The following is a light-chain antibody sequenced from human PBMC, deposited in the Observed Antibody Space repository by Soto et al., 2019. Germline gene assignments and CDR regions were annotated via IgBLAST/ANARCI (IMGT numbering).Light chain of an antibody. J-gene: IGKJ1*01. CDR3: QEYIQWPPGM. V-gene: IGKV3-15*01. CDR1: QFVSSK. CDR2: DTS. Sequence: EIVLTQSPATLSASPGERVTLSCRASQFVSSKLAWYQQRPAQVPRLLIYDTSTRAPGSSARFSGSGSGTEFTLTISSLQSEDFAVYYCQEYIQWPPGMFGPGTKVDIK.